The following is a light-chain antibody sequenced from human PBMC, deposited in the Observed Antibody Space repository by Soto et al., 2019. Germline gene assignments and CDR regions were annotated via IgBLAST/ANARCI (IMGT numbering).Light chain of an antibody. J-gene: IGLJ3*02. CDR1: SSDVGSYNL. V-gene: IGLV2-23*02. CDR3: CSYAGSSTWV. Sequence: QSALIQPPSVSGSPGQSVTISCTGTSSDVGSYNLVSWYQQHPGKAPKLMIYEVSKRPSGVSNRFSGSKSGNTASLTISGLQAEDGADYYCCSYAGSSTWVFGGGTKLTVL. CDR2: EVS.